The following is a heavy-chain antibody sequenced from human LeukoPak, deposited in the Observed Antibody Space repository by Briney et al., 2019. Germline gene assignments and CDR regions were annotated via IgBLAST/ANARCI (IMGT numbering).Heavy chain of an antibody. Sequence: PSETLSLTCAVYGGSFSGYYWSWIRQPPGKGLEWIGEINHSGSTNYNPSLKSRVTISVDTSKNQFSLKLSSVTAADTAVYYCARGRTVLSGSYYRVWGQGTLVTVSS. CDR3: ARGRTVLSGSYYRV. J-gene: IGHJ4*02. V-gene: IGHV4-34*01. D-gene: IGHD1-26*01. CDR1: GGSFSGYY. CDR2: INHSGST.